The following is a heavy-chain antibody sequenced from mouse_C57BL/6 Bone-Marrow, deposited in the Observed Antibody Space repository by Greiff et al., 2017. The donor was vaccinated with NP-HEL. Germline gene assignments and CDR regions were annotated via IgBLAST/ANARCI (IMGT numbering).Heavy chain of an antibody. Sequence: VQLKESGPGLVKPSQSLSLTCSVTGYSFTSGYYWYWIRQLPGNKLEWRGYISYDGSNNYNPSLKNRISITRDTSTNQFFLKLNSVTTEDTATYYCARVLDYSNWYFDVWGTGTTVTVSS. CDR3: ARVLDYSNWYFDV. J-gene: IGHJ1*03. CDR1: GYSFTSGYY. V-gene: IGHV3-6*01. CDR2: ISYDGSN. D-gene: IGHD2-5*01.